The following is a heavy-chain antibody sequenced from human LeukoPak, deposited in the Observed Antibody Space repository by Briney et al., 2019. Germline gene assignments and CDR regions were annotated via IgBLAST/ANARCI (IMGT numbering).Heavy chain of an antibody. Sequence: PGGSLRLSCAASGFTVSSNYMSWVRQAPGKGLEWVSVIYSGGSTYYADSVKGRFTISRDNSKNTLYLQMNSLRAEDTAVYYCARDTYYYDSSGYPTDAFDIWGQGTMVTVSS. CDR2: IYSGGST. CDR3: ARDTYYYDSSGYPTDAFDI. D-gene: IGHD3-22*01. V-gene: IGHV3-66*01. J-gene: IGHJ3*02. CDR1: GFTVSSNY.